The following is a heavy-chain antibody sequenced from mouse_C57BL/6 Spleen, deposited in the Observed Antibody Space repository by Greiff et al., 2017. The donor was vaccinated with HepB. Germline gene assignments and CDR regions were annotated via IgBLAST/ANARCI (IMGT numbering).Heavy chain of an antibody. V-gene: IGHV8-12*01. D-gene: IGHD1-1*01. CDR3: ARTLDYGSSYGFAY. Sequence: QVTLKESGPGILQPSQTLSLTCSFSGFSLSTSGMGVSWIRQPSGKGLEWLAHIYWDDDKRYHPSLKSRLTISNDTSRNQVFLKITSVDTADTATYYGARTLDYGSSYGFAYWGQGTLVTVSA. CDR2: IYWDDDK. CDR1: GFSLSTSGMG. J-gene: IGHJ3*01.